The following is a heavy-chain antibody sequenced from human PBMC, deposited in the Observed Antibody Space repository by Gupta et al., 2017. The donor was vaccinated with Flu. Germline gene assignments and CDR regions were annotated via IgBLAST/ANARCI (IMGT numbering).Heavy chain of an antibody. CDR2: IKSKTDGGTT. J-gene: IGHJ4*02. CDR1: GLTFSNAW. Sequence: EVQLVEYGGVLVKPGGSLRLSCAPSGLTFSNAWQSWVRQAPGKGMEWVGRIKSKTDGGTTDYAAPVKGRFTISRDDSKNTLYLKMNSQKTEDTAVYYWTTDPQNYYDISGYLHEFDYWGQGTLVTVSS. CDR3: TTDPQNYYDISGYLHEFDY. V-gene: IGHV3-15*01. D-gene: IGHD3-22*01.